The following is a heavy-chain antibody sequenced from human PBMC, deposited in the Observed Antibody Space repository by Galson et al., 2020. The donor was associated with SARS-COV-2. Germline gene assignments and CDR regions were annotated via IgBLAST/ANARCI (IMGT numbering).Heavy chain of an antibody. J-gene: IGHJ6*02. CDR3: AKSYSGSGSYRSNSYYYGMDV. CDR2: ISGSGGTT. D-gene: IGHD3-10*01. V-gene: IGHV3-23*01. CDR1: GFTFSTFG. Sequence: GESLKISCAVSGFTFSTFGMNWVRQAPGKGLEWVSSISGSGGTTYYADSVKGRFTISRDNSKNTLYLQMNSLRAGDTAVYYCAKSYSGSGSYRSNSYYYGMDVWGQGTAVTVSS.